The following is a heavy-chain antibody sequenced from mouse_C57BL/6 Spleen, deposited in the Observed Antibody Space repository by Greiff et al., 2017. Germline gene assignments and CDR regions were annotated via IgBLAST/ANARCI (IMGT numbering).Heavy chain of an antibody. V-gene: IGHV1-82*01. Sequence: VQLQQSGPELVKPGASVKISCKASGYAFSSSWMNWVKQRPGKGLEWIGRIYPGDGDTNYNGKFKGKATLTADKSSSTAYMQLSSLTSEDSAVYFCARDDCGWVFAYWGQGTLVTVSA. CDR1: GYAFSSSW. D-gene: IGHD1-1*02. J-gene: IGHJ3*01. CDR2: IYPGDGDT. CDR3: ARDDCGWVFAY.